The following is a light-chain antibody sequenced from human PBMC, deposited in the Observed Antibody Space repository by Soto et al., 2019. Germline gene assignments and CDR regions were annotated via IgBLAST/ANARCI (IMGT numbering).Light chain of an antibody. CDR1: SSNIGRNT. J-gene: IGLJ2*01. Sequence: QTVVTQPPSASGTPGQRVTISCSGGSSNIGRNTVNWYQQVPGTAPKLLIYSSNQRPSGVPDRFSGSKSGTSASLAISGLQSEDEAHYYCATWDDSLHGVVFGGGTKVTVL. CDR2: SSN. CDR3: ATWDDSLHGVV. V-gene: IGLV1-44*01.